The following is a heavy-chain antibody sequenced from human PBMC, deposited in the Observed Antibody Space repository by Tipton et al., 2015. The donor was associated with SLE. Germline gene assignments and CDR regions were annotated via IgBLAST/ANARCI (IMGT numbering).Heavy chain of an antibody. V-gene: IGHV4-31*03. CDR1: GVSISSGGYY. J-gene: IGHJ4*02. CDR3: ARALQNYFDY. Sequence: TLSLTCTVSGVSISSGGYYWSWIRQHPGKGLEWIGYIYYSGSTYSNPSLKSRVTISIDTSKNQFSLKLSSVTAADTAVYYCARALQNYFDYWGQGNLVTVSS. CDR2: IYYSGST.